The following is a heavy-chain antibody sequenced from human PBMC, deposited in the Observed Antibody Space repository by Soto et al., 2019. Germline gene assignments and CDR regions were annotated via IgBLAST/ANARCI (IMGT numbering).Heavy chain of an antibody. Sequence: GGSLRLSCAASGFTFSSYAMSWVRQAPGKGLEWVSAISGSGGSTYYADSVKGRFTISRDNSKNTLYLQMNSLRAEDTAVYYCAKDGSGYSYGSIDYWGQGTLVTVS. D-gene: IGHD5-18*01. CDR1: GFTFSSYA. CDR3: AKDGSGYSYGSIDY. CDR2: ISGSGGST. J-gene: IGHJ4*02. V-gene: IGHV3-23*01.